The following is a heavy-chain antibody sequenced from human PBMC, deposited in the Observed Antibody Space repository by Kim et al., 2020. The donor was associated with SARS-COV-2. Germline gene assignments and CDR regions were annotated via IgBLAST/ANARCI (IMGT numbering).Heavy chain of an antibody. CDR2: GGT. CDR3: ARAGSSGWS. D-gene: IGHD6-19*01. Sequence: GGTNYAQKFQGRVPMTRDTSISTAYMELSRLRSDDTAVYYCARAGSSGWSWGQGTLVTVSS. J-gene: IGHJ5*02. V-gene: IGHV1-2*02.